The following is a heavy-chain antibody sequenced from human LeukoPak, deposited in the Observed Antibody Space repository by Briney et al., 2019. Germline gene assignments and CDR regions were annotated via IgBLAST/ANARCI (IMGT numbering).Heavy chain of an antibody. V-gene: IGHV3-20*04. CDR2: INWNGGST. Sequence: GGSLRLSCAASGFTFSSYGMHWVRQAPGKGLEWVSGINWNGGSTGYADSVKGRFTISRDNAKNSLYLQMNSLRAEDTALYYCARSRYCSGGSCQDAFDIWGQGTMVTVSS. J-gene: IGHJ3*02. D-gene: IGHD2-15*01. CDR1: GFTFSSYG. CDR3: ARSRYCSGGSCQDAFDI.